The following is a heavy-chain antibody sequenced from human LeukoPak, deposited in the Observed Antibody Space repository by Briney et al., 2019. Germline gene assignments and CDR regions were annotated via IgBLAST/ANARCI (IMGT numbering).Heavy chain of an antibody. J-gene: IGHJ4*02. V-gene: IGHV1-18*01. Sequence: ASVKVSCKASGYTFTSYGISWVRQAPGQGLEWMSWISAYNGNTNYAQKFQGRVTITTDESTSTAYMELSGLRSEDTAVYYCARAYYYDSSGYLFDYWGQGTLVTVSS. CDR2: ISAYNGNT. D-gene: IGHD3-22*01. CDR1: GYTFTSYG. CDR3: ARAYYYDSSGYLFDY.